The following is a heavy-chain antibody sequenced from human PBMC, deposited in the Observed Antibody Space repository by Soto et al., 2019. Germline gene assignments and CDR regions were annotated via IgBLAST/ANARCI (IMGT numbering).Heavy chain of an antibody. Sequence: VSLRLSCAASGLTFSLYAMSWIRPAPGKGLEWVSAISGSGGSTYYADSVKGRFTISRDNSKNTLYLQMNSLRAEDTAVYYCAKDSQDSSSPNYLAQGTMVTVS. CDR1: GLTFSLYA. V-gene: IGHV3-23*01. CDR3: AKDSQDSSSPNY. D-gene: IGHD6-6*01. CDR2: ISGSGGST. J-gene: IGHJ4*02.